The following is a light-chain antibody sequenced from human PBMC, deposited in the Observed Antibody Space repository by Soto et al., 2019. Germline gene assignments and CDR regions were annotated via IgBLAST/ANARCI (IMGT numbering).Light chain of an antibody. CDR2: GAS. Sequence: EIVLTQFPGALSLSPGERVTLSCRASQTVSNTYLAWYQQKSGQAHKFLIYGASNRATGIPDMFSGSGSGTDFTLTISRLEPEDFAVYYCQQYGALPPTFGGGTKVEIK. J-gene: IGKJ4*01. CDR1: QTVSNTY. CDR3: QQYGALPPT. V-gene: IGKV3-20*01.